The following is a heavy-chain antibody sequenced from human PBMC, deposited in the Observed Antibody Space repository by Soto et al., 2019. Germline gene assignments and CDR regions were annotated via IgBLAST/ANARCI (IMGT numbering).Heavy chain of an antibody. Sequence: GGSLRLSCAASGFTFSSYWMHWVRQAPGKGLVWVSRINSDGSSTSYADSVKGRFTISRDNAKNTLYLQMDSLRAEDTAVYYCARSYRSGWYYYYYGMDVWVQGTTVTVSS. J-gene: IGHJ6*02. D-gene: IGHD6-19*01. V-gene: IGHV3-74*01. CDR1: GFTFSSYW. CDR3: ARSYRSGWYYYYYGMDV. CDR2: INSDGSST.